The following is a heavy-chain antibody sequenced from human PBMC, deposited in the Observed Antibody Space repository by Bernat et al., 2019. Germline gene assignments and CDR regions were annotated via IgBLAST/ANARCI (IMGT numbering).Heavy chain of an antibody. CDR1: GLTFSDST. Sequence: EVQLAESGGGLVQPGGSLKLSCAASGLTFSDSTMQWVRQASGKGLEWVGRVRTKANGFATSYAASVKGRFTISRDDSKNTAYLQMNSLKTEDTAVYYCTGSGALAEQTFDYWGQGTLVTVSS. CDR2: VRTKANGFAT. D-gene: IGHD3-10*01. J-gene: IGHJ4*02. CDR3: TGSGALAEQTFDY. V-gene: IGHV3-73*01.